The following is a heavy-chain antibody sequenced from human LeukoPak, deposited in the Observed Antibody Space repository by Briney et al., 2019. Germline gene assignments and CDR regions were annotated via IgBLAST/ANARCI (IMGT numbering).Heavy chain of an antibody. D-gene: IGHD2-21*02. CDR2: MHPGNGNT. CDR3: AREGSYCVGGDCYSFDF. CDR1: GYRFISNY. V-gene: IGHV1-2*02. Sequence: GASVKVSCKASGYRFISNYIQWVRQAPGLGPEWMGWMHPGNGNTRHAEKFQGRVTMTRDTPINTAYMDLSSLRSDDTAVYYCAREGSYCVGGDCYSFDFWGQGTLITVSS. J-gene: IGHJ4*02.